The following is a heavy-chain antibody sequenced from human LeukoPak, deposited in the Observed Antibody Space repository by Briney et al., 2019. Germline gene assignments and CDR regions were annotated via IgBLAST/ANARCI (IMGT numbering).Heavy chain of an antibody. CDR3: ARDYPYYYDSSGYYSFDY. CDR2: IYSGGST. J-gene: IGHJ4*02. Sequence: PGGSLRLSCAASGFTVSTNYMSWVRQAPRKGLEWVSVIYSGGSTYYADSVKGRFTISRDSSKNTPYLQMNSLTAEDTAVYYCARDYPYYYDSSGYYSFDYWGQGTLVTVSS. CDR1: GFTVSTNY. D-gene: IGHD3-22*01. V-gene: IGHV3-66*01.